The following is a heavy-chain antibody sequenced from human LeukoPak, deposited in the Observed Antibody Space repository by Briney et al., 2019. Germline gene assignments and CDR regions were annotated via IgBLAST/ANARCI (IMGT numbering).Heavy chain of an antibody. Sequence: PGGSLRLSCAASGFTFSSYSMNWVRQAPGKGLEWVSSISSSSSYIYYADSVKGRFTISRDNAKNSLYLQMNSLRAEDTAVYYCARDIAMAWDYYYGMDVWGQGTTVTVSS. D-gene: IGHD5-18*01. CDR3: ARDIAMAWDYYYGMDV. V-gene: IGHV3-21*01. CDR2: ISSSSSYI. J-gene: IGHJ6*02. CDR1: GFTFSSYS.